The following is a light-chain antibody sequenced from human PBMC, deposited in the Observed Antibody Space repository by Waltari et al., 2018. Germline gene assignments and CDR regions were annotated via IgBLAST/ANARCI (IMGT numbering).Light chain of an antibody. CDR3: QVWDTGSDRVV. Sequence: SYVLTQPPSVSVAPGETARLTCGGKKIGSKRVPRYQQKPAQAPVLVVYDDSDRPSGIPERFSGSNSGNTATLTISRVEAGDEADFYCQVWDTGSDRVVFGGGTKLTVL. V-gene: IGLV3-21*02. CDR2: DDS. J-gene: IGLJ2*01. CDR1: KIGSKR.